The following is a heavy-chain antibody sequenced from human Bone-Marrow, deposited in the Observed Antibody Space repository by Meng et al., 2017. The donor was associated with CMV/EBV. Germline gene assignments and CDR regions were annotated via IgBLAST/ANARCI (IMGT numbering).Heavy chain of an antibody. CDR2: INPSGGST. CDR3: ARGQVQCSTINCHDYRFSGMDV. V-gene: IGHV1-46*01. Sequence: ASVKVSCKASGGTFSSYAISWVRQAPGQGLEWMGIINPSGGSTSYAQKFQGRVTMTRDTSTSTVYMELSSLRSGDTAVYYCARGQVQCSTINCHDYRFSGMDVWGQGPTVTVSS. D-gene: IGHD2/OR15-2a*01. J-gene: IGHJ6*02. CDR1: GGTFSSYA.